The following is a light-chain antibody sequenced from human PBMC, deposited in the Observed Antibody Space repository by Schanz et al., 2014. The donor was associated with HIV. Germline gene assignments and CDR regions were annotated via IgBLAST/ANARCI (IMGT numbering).Light chain of an antibody. V-gene: IGKV3-20*01. CDR2: GAS. Sequence: EIVMTQSPGTLSVSPGERASLSCRASQSVRSNNLAWYQQKPGQAPRLLIYGASSRATGIPDRVSGSGSGTDFTLTISRLEPEDFAVYYCQQYGSSPRTFGQGTRLEIK. CDR1: QSVRSNN. J-gene: IGKJ5*01. CDR3: QQYGSSPRT.